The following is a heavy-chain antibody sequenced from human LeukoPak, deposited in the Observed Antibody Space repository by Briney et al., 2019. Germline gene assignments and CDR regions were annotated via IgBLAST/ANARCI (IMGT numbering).Heavy chain of an antibody. CDR3: ATDGRSSGWYGFDY. V-gene: IGHV3-21*01. CDR1: GFTFSTYS. CDR2: ITSPVGRM. D-gene: IGHD6-19*01. J-gene: IGHJ4*02. Sequence: GGSLRLSCAASGFTFSTYSMNWVRQAPGKGLEWVSSITSPVGRMYYADSLKGRITISRDNARSTLYLQMNSLRAEDTAVYYCATDGRSSGWYGFDYWGQGILVTVPS.